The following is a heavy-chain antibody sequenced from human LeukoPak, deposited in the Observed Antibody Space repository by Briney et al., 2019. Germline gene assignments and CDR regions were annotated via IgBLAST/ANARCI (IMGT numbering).Heavy chain of an antibody. D-gene: IGHD6-13*01. CDR3: ARDRGSSPPRNYFDY. J-gene: IGHJ4*02. CDR2: INPNSGGT. CDR1: GYTFTGYY. Sequence: ASVKVSCKASGYTFTGYYMHWVRQAPGQGLEWMGWINPNSGGTNYAQKFQGRVTMTRDTSISTAYMELSRLRSDDTAVYYCARDRGSSPPRNYFDYWGQGTLVTVSS. V-gene: IGHV1-2*02.